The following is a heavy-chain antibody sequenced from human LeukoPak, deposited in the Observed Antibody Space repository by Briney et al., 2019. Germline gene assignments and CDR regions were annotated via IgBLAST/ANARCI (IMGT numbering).Heavy chain of an antibody. J-gene: IGHJ6*02. V-gene: IGHV3-30-3*01. CDR1: GFTFSSYA. CDR2: ISYDGSNK. CDR3: ARLEAGLYYYYYGMDV. Sequence: PGGSLRLSCSASGFTFSSYAMHWVRQAPGKGLEWVAVISYDGSNKYYADSVKGRFTISRDNSKNTLYLQMNSLRAEDTAVYYCARLEAGLYYYYYGMDVWGQGTTVTVSS. D-gene: IGHD6-19*01.